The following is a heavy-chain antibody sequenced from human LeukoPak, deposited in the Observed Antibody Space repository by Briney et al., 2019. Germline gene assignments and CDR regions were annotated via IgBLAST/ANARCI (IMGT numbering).Heavy chain of an antibody. CDR1: GYTFSTYG. CDR3: ARDVGDSSSDY. CDR2: INTNNGNT. Sequence: ASVKVSCKASGYTFSTYGINWVRQAPGQGLEWMGWINTNNGNTNYAQKFQGRVTMTRDTSTSTAYMELRSLGSDDTAVYYCARDVGDSSSDYWGQGTLVTVPS. J-gene: IGHJ4*02. V-gene: IGHV1-18*01. D-gene: IGHD6-13*01.